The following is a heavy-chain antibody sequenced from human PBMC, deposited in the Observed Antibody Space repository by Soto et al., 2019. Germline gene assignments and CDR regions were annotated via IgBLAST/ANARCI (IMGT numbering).Heavy chain of an antibody. Sequence: SETLSLTCTVSGGSISSGGYYWSWIRQHPGKGLEWIGYIYYSGSTYYNPSLKSRVTISVDTSKNQLSLKLSSVTAADTAVYYCARWTTVMYYFDYWGQGTLVTVSS. D-gene: IGHD4-17*01. J-gene: IGHJ4*02. CDR1: GGSISSGGYY. CDR3: ARWTTVMYYFDY. CDR2: IYYSGST. V-gene: IGHV4-31*03.